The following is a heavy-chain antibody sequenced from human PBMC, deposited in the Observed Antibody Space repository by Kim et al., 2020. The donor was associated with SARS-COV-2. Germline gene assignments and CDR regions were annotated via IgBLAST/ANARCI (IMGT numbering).Heavy chain of an antibody. CDR3: ARGLGVGNDY. J-gene: IGHJ4*02. V-gene: IGHV4-34*01. CDR2: ST. Sequence: STNYHPSLKSRVTISVDTSKNQFSLKLSSVTAADTAVYYCARGLGVGNDYWGQGTLVTVSS. D-gene: IGHD2-21*01.